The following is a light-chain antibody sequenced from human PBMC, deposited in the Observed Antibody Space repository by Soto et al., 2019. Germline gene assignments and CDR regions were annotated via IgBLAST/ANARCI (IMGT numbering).Light chain of an antibody. J-gene: IGKJ5*01. CDR3: QQSYSTPIT. V-gene: IGKV1-39*01. CDR1: QSISSY. Sequence: DIQMTQSPSSLSASVGDRVTITCRASQSISSYLNWYQQKPGKAPKLLIYAPSSLQSGVPSRFSGSGSGTDFTLTISCLQPEDFATYYCQQSYSTPITFGQGTRLEIK. CDR2: APS.